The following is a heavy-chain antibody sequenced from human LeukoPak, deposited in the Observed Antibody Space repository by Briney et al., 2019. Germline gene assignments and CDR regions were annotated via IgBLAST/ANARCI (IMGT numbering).Heavy chain of an antibody. CDR3: ARDLSVGATYYYYYGMDV. CDR1: GGSISSYY. D-gene: IGHD1-26*01. J-gene: IGHJ6*02. V-gene: IGHV4-4*07. Sequence: PSETLSLTCTVSGGSISSYYWSWIRQPAGKGLEWIGRIYTSGSTNYNPSLKSRVTMSVDTSKNQFSLKLSSVTAADTAVYYCARDLSVGATYYYYYGMDVWGQGTTVTVSS. CDR2: IYTSGST.